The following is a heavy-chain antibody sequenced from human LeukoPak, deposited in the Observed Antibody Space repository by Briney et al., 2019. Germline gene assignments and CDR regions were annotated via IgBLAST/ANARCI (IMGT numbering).Heavy chain of an antibody. CDR2: INHSGST. Sequence: SETLSLTCAVYGGSFSGYYWSWIRQPPGKGLEWIGEINHSGSTNNNPSLKSRVTISVDTSKNQFSLKLSSVTAADTAVYYCARGKTKKPGPNYYYYYMDVWGKGTTVTVSS. D-gene: IGHD1-14*01. J-gene: IGHJ6*03. CDR3: ARGKTKKPGPNYYYYYMDV. V-gene: IGHV4-34*01. CDR1: GGSFSGYY.